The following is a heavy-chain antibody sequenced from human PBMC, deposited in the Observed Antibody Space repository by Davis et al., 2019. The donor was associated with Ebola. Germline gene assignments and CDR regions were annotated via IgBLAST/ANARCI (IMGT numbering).Heavy chain of an antibody. CDR2: IYHSGTT. Sequence: MPSETLSLTCTVSGGSISSYYWSWIRQPPGKGLEWIGYIYHSGTTNYNPSLRSRVSISVDTSRHQFSLKLSSVTAADTAVYFCARGGGWFDPWGQGTLVTVSS. D-gene: IGHD3-16*01. J-gene: IGHJ5*02. CDR3: ARGGGWFDP. CDR1: GGSISSYY. V-gene: IGHV4-59*08.